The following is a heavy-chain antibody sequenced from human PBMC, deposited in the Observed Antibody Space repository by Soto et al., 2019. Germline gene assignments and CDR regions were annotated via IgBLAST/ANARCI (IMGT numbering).Heavy chain of an antibody. CDR2: IYPSDSDT. V-gene: IGHV5-51*01. J-gene: IGHJ4*02. D-gene: IGHD3-3*01. CDR1: GYNFAGYW. CDR3: ARGGVSTRTFDY. Sequence: GESLKISCKGSGYNFAGYWIAWVRQLPGKGLELMGIIYPSDSDTRHSPTFQGQVTISADKSISSAYLQWSSLRDSDTAMYYCARGGVSTRTFDYWGQGAPVTVSS.